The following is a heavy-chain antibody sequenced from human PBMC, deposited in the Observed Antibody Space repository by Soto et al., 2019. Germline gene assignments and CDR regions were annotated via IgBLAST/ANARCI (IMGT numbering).Heavy chain of an antibody. CDR3: ARNQPVTTLGY. CDR1: GFTVSNNY. J-gene: IGHJ4*02. V-gene: IGHV3-53*02. CDR2: IYSGGTT. Sequence: EVQLVETGGGLIQPGGSLRLSCAASGFTVSNNYMSWVRQAPGKGLECVSIIYSGGTTYYADSVRGRFTISRDHSKNTLYLQMNSLRADDTAVYFCARNQPVTTLGYWGPGTLVTVSS. D-gene: IGHD4-17*01.